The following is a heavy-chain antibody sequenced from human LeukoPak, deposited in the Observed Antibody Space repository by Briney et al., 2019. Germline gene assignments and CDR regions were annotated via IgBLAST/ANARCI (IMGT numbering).Heavy chain of an antibody. V-gene: IGHV4-59*01. D-gene: IGHD4-17*01. CDR1: GGSISSYY. CDR2: IYYSGST. CDR3: ARERMTTVTTLGWFDP. Sequence: SETLSLTCTVSGGSISSYYWSWIRQPPGKGLEWIGYIYYSGSTNYNPSLKSRVTISVDTSKNQFSLKLSSVTAADTAVYYCARERMTTVTTLGWFDPWGQGTLVTVSS. J-gene: IGHJ5*02.